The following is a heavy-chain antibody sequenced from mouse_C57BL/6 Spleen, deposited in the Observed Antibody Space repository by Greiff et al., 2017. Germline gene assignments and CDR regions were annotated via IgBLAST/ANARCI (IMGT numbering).Heavy chain of an antibody. V-gene: IGHV2-2*01. J-gene: IGHJ4*01. CDR1: GFSLTSYG. CDR3: ARIGGYEYYYAMDY. D-gene: IGHD2-2*01. Sequence: VKLVESGPGLVQPSQCLSITCTVSGFSLTSYGVHWVRQSPGKGLEWLGVIWSGGSTDYNAAFISRLSISKDNSKSQVFFKMNSLQADDTAIYYCARIGGYEYYYAMDYWGQGTSVTVSS. CDR2: IWSGGST.